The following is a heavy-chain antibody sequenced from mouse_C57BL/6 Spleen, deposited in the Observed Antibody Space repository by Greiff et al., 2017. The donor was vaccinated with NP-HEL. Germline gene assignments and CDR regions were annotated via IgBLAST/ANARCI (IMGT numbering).Heavy chain of an antibody. J-gene: IGHJ2*01. CDR3: ARTSDYYGSSYYFDY. CDR2: ISSGSSTI. CDR1: GFTFSDYG. Sequence: EVKLVESGGGLVKPGGSLKLSCAASGFTFSDYGMHWVRQAPEKGLEWVAYISSGSSTIYYADTVKGRFTISRDNAKNTLFLQMTSLRSEDTAMYYCARTSDYYGSSYYFDYWGQGTTLTVSS. D-gene: IGHD1-1*01. V-gene: IGHV5-17*01.